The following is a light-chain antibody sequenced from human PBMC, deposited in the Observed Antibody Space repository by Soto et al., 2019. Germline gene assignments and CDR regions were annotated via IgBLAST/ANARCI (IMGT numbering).Light chain of an antibody. CDR2: DAS. CDR1: QSVSSNY. CDR3: QQYGTSPPLT. J-gene: IGKJ4*01. V-gene: IGKV3-20*01. Sequence: IVLTQSPGTLSLSPGERATLSCRASQSVSSNYLAWYQQKPGQAPRLLIYDASSRATGIPDRFSGSGSATDFTLTISRLEPEDLAVYYCQQYGTSPPLTFGGGTKVEIK.